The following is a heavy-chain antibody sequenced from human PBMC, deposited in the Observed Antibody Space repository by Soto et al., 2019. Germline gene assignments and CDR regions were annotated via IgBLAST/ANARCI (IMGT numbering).Heavy chain of an antibody. Sequence: PSETLSLTCAVSGYPTSSGYYWGWIRQPPGKGLEWTGSIYHSGSTYSNPSLKSRVTISVDSSKSQFSLKLSSVTAADTAVYYCARAPGDLVYYFVYWGRGTLVTVSS. CDR1: GYPTSSGYY. D-gene: IGHD7-27*01. J-gene: IGHJ4*02. CDR3: ARAPGDLVYYFVY. CDR2: IYHSGST. V-gene: IGHV4-38-2*01.